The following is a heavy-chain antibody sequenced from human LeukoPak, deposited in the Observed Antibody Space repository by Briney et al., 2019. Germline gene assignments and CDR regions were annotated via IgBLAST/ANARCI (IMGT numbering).Heavy chain of an antibody. D-gene: IGHD1-1*01. CDR1: GFTFSSYA. V-gene: IGHV3-23*01. J-gene: IGHJ6*03. Sequence: GGSLRLSCAASGFTFSSYAMSWVRQAPGKGLEWVSAISGSGGTTYYAASVKGRFTISRDNYKNTLYLQMNSLRAEDTAVYYCAKDGYDYYYYYMDVWGRGTAVTVSS. CDR2: ISGSGGTT. CDR3: AKDGYDYYYYYMDV.